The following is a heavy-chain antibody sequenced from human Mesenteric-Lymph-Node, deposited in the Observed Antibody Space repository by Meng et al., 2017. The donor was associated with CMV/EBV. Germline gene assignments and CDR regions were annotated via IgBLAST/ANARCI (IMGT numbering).Heavy chain of an antibody. CDR2: INHSGST. V-gene: IGHV4-39*07. D-gene: IGHD6-13*01. J-gene: IGHJ6*02. Sequence: GSLRLSCTFSGGSISTSGYYWSWIRQPPGKGLEWIGEINHSGSTNYNPSLKSRVTISVDTSKNQCSLKLSSVTAADTAVYYCASSSPLHMDVWGQGTTVTVSS. CDR1: GGSISTSGYY. CDR3: ASSSPLHMDV.